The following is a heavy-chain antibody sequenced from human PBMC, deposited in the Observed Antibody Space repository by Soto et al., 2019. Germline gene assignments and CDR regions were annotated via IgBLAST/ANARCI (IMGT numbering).Heavy chain of an antibody. CDR3: ARAPLGSIFFAYGMDV. CDR2: IYYSEST. V-gene: IGHV4-31*03. CDR1: GGSISSGDYY. J-gene: IGHJ6*01. Sequence: PSETLSLTCTVSGGSISSGDYYWKWIRQHPGKGLEWIGYIYYSESTYYNPSLKSRVNISVDTSRSQFSLKLRSVTAADTAVYYCARAPLGSIFFAYGMDVWGKGTTVTVSS. D-gene: IGHD3-3*02.